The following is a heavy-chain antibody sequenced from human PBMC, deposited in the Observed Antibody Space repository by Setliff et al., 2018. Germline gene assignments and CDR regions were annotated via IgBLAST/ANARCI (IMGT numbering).Heavy chain of an antibody. CDR1: GGTFSNYG. CDR2: TIPMFGTR. J-gene: IGHJ6*03. Sequence: SVKVSYKASGGTFSNYGISWVRQAPGQGLEWMGGTIPMFGTRNYARKFQGRVTIITDESTSTAYMQLTSLGSEDTAVYYCVREGVDSRSSTDYRYYMDVWGKGTTVTVSS. V-gene: IGHV1-69*05. D-gene: IGHD3-22*01. CDR3: VREGVDSRSSTDYRYYMDV.